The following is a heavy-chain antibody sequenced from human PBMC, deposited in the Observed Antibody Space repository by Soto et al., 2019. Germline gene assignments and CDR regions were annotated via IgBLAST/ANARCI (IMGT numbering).Heavy chain of an antibody. V-gene: IGHV4-30-4*01. Sequence: QVQLQESGPGLVKPSQTLSLTCTVSGGSISSGDYYWSWIRQPPGKGLEWIGYIYYSGSTYYNPPPRSRVTISVATPKNQFPMKLSSVTAADTAVYYWARGLRSYYYYGMDVGGQGTTVTVSS. CDR3: ARGLRSYYYYGMDV. CDR2: IYYSGST. J-gene: IGHJ6*02. CDR1: GGSISSGDYY. D-gene: IGHD3-3*01.